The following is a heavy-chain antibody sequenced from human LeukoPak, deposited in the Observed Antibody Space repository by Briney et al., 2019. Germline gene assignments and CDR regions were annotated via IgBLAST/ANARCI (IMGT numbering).Heavy chain of an antibody. D-gene: IGHD6-6*01. CDR3: AGEYSSSSPVDWFDP. Sequence: ASVKVSCKASGGTFSSYAISWVRQAPGQGLEWMGGITPIFGTANYAQKFQGRVTITADESTSTAYMELSSLRSEDTAVYYCAGEYSSSSPVDWFDPWGQGTLVTVSS. J-gene: IGHJ5*02. CDR2: ITPIFGTA. CDR1: GGTFSSYA. V-gene: IGHV1-69*01.